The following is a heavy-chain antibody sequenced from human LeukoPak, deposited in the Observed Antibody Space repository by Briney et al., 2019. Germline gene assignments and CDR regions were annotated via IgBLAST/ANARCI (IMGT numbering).Heavy chain of an antibody. CDR3: ARAYDILTGGAIDY. D-gene: IGHD3-9*01. CDR1: GGSISSYY. V-gene: IGHV4-59*01. CDR2: IYYSGST. J-gene: IGHJ4*02. Sequence: SETLSLTCTVSGGSISSYYWSWIRQPPGKGLEWIGYIYYSGSTNYNPSLKSRVTISVDTSKDQFSLKLSSVTAADTAVYYCARAYDILTGGAIDYWGQGTLVTVSS.